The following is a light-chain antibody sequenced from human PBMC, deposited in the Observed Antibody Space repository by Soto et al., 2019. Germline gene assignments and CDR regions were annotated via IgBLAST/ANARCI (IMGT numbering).Light chain of an antibody. CDR1: QSLSSY. J-gene: IGKJ3*01. CDR2: DAS. CDR3: QQYGTSPLT. Sequence: EIVLTQSPATLSLAPGEGATLSCRASQSLSSYLAWYQQKPGQAPRLLIYDASNRATGIPARFSGSGSGTDFTLTISRLEPEDFAVYYCQQYGTSPLTFGPGTKVDIK. V-gene: IGKV3-11*01.